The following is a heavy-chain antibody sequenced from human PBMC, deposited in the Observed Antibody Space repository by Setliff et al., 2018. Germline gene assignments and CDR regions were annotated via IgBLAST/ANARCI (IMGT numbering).Heavy chain of an antibody. Sequence: KTSETLSLTCTVSGVSVTGSYWSWIRQPPGRGLECIGYIYYSGSSNYNPSLKSRVTMSVDTSKNQLSLELTSVTAADTAVYYCARSLLHPGSGDRYNCLETWGQGTLVTVSS. J-gene: IGHJ5*02. CDR2: IYYSGSS. D-gene: IGHD3-10*01. V-gene: IGHV4-59*02. CDR1: GVSVTGSY. CDR3: ARSLLHPGSGDRYNCLET.